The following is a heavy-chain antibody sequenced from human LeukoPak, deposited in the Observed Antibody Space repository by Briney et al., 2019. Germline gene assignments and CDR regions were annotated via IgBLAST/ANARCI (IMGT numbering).Heavy chain of an antibody. CDR2: IYYSGAT. J-gene: IGHJ4*02. CDR1: GGSITSSGYY. Sequence: PSETLSLTCTVSGGSITSSGYYWGWIRQAPGKGLEWIGSIYYSGATYCNPSLKSRVTISVDTSKTQFSLNLRSVTAADTAVYYCARRAASAGYFDYWGQGTLVTVSS. D-gene: IGHD6-13*01. CDR3: ARRAASAGYFDY. V-gene: IGHV4-39*01.